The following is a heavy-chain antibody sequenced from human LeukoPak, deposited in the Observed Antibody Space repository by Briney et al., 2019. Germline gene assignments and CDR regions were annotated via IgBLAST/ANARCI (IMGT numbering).Heavy chain of an antibody. CDR2: IYHSGSI. Sequence: SETLSLNCTVSGYSISSGYYWGWIRQPPGKGLESIGTIYHSGSIYYNPSLKSRVTISVDTSKNQFSLKLSSLTAADTAVYYCARRGGTVAIFDYWGQGTLVTVSS. J-gene: IGHJ4*02. CDR1: GYSISSGYY. CDR3: ARRGGTVAIFDY. V-gene: IGHV4-38-2*02. D-gene: IGHD2-15*01.